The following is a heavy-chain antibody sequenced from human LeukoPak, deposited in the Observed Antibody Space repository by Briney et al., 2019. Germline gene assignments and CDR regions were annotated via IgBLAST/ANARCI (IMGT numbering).Heavy chain of an antibody. D-gene: IGHD2/OR15-2a*01. V-gene: IGHV4-39*01. CDR2: MFYSGSS. CDR1: GDSVSSNNY. CDR3: ARHIPNLPYFGESEWFDP. J-gene: IGHJ5*02. Sequence: SDTLSLTCTVSGDSVSSNNYWGWIRQSPGKGLEWIGSMFYSGSSSYNPSLQSRVTISVDTSKNQFSLKLHSVTAADTAIYYCARHIPNLPYFGESEWFDPWGQGTLVSVSS.